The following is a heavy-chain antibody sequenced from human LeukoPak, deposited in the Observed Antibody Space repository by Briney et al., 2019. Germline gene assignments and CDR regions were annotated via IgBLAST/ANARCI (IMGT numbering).Heavy chain of an antibody. Sequence: GGSLRLSCVASRFTFSTYAMAWVRQAPGKKLECVAVITGGGTNTYHADSVKGRFTISRDNSKNTLSLQMNSLRVEHTAKYYRAKGTLESCSGSRCYPFDYWGRGTLVTVSS. J-gene: IGHJ4*02. D-gene: IGHD2-15*01. CDR3: AKGTLESCSGSRCYPFDY. CDR2: ITGGGTNT. CDR1: RFTFSTYA. V-gene: IGHV3-23*01.